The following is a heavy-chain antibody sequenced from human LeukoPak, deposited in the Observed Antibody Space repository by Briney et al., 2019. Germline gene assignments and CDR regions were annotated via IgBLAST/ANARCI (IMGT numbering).Heavy chain of an antibody. V-gene: IGHV4-59*08. J-gene: IGHJ4*02. CDR1: GGSLSSHY. Sequence: PSRTLSLTCTVSGGSLSSHYWSWIRQPPGKGLEWIGFMYYSVSTKYNPSFKSGVTISVDTSKNQFSLKLTSVTAADTAVYYCARGGGGIDYWGQGTLVTVSS. CDR3: ARGGGGIDY. CDR2: MYYSVST. D-gene: IGHD3-16*01.